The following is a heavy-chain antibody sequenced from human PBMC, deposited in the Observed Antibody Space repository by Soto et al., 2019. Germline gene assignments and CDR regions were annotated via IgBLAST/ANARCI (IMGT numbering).Heavy chain of an antibody. V-gene: IGHV3-23*01. J-gene: IGHJ2*01. D-gene: IGHD3-22*01. CDR1: GFTFSSYA. CDR3: AKDKKGHYYDSSGYYGGYFDL. CDR2: ISGSGGNT. Sequence: GWSLRLSCAASGFTFSSYAMSWVRQAPGKGLEWVSAISGSGGNTYYADSVKGRFTISRDNSKNTLYLQMNSLRAEDTAVYYCAKDKKGHYYDSSGYYGGYFDLWGRGTLVTVSS.